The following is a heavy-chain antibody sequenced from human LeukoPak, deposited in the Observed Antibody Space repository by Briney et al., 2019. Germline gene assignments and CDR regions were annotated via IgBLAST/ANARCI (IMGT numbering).Heavy chain of an antibody. CDR3: ARGLEVTIDY. D-gene: IGHD4-11*01. J-gene: IGHJ4*02. V-gene: IGHV4-34*01. Sequence: SETLSLTCAVYGGSFSGYYWGRIRQPPGKGLEWIGEINHSGSTNYNPSLKSRVTISVDTSKNQFSLKLSSVTAADTAVYYCARGLEVTIDYWGQGTLVTVSS. CDR1: GGSFSGYY. CDR2: INHSGST.